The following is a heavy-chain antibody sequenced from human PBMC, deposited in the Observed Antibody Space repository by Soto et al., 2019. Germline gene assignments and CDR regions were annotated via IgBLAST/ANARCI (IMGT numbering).Heavy chain of an antibody. J-gene: IGHJ5*02. CDR3: ARLGPYASGTYSFRHNRFAP. V-gene: IGHV3-53*01. CDR2: MLIGVTT. CDR1: AGTPRRSE. D-gene: IGHD3-10*01. Sequence: PGRELRVSWAASAGTPRRSEKPLCRQPPEKAQEWVSVMLIGVTTQYAVSVKGRFTISRDYSKNTVYLQMNSLRAEDTAVYYCARLGPYASGTYSFRHNRFAPWGQGTLVTGSS.